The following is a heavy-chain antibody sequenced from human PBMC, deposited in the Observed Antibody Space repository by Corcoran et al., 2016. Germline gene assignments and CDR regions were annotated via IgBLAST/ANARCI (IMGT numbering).Heavy chain of an antibody. J-gene: IGHJ4*02. CDR3: TTGLVVTLLANTDY. Sequence: EVQLVESGGGLVKPGGSLRLSCAASGFTFSNAWMSWVRQAPGKGLEWVGRIKSKTDGGTTDYAAPVKGRFTISRDDSKNPLYLQMNSLKTEDTAVYYCTTGLVVTLLANTDYWGQGTLVTFSS. CDR2: IKSKTDGGTT. V-gene: IGHV3-15*01. D-gene: IGHD2-21*02. CDR1: GFTFSNAW.